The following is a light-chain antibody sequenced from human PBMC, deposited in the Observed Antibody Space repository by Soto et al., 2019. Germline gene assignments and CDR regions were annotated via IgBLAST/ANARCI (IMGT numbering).Light chain of an antibody. CDR2: GAS. Sequence: EIVMTPSPAPLPFPPAEIATLSCWTSQSVSSSYLAWYQQKPGQAPRLLIYGASSRATGIPDRFSGSGSGTDFTLTISRLEPEDFAMYYCQQYGSSPPETFGQGTKVAI. V-gene: IGKV3-20*01. CDR3: QQYGSSPPET. J-gene: IGKJ1*01. CDR1: QSVSSSY.